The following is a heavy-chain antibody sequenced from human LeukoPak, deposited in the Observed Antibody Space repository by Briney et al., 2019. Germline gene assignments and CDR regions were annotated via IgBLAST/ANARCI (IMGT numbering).Heavy chain of an antibody. D-gene: IGHD4-23*01. Sequence: SVKVSCKASGGTFSSYAMSWVRQAPGQGLEWMGGIIPIFGTANYAQKFQGRVTITADKSTSTAYMELSSLRSEDTAVYYCARSLGWQRYYYYMDVWGKGTTVTVSS. CDR3: ARSLGWQRYYYYMDV. CDR1: GGTFSSYA. V-gene: IGHV1-69*06. J-gene: IGHJ6*03. CDR2: IIPIFGTA.